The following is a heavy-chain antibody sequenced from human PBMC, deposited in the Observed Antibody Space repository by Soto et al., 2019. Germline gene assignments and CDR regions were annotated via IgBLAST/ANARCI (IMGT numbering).Heavy chain of an antibody. CDR2: IYFRGNT. J-gene: IGHJ4*02. CDR3: ARLEGLATISYYFDF. D-gene: IGHD3-9*01. Sequence: QLQLQESGPGLVKPSETLSLTCSVSGDSINSDKYYWGWIRQPPGKGLEWIGCIYFRGNTYYNPSLQTRVTISLDKSKSQFSLKLNSVTAADSAVYFCARLEGLATISYYFDFWGQGALVTVSS. CDR1: GDSINSDKYY. V-gene: IGHV4-39*01.